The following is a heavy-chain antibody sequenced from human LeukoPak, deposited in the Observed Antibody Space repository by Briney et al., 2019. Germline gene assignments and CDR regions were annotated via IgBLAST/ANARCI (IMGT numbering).Heavy chain of an antibody. CDR1: GYSFMNYG. CDR3: ARAVLWVGELLKYLDY. D-gene: IGHD3-10*01. J-gene: IGHJ4*02. V-gene: IGHV1-18*03. Sequence: ASVKVSCKASGYSFMNYGISWVRQAPGQGLEWIGWINTYNGNTNYAEELQGRATMTTDTSTSTAYMELRSLTSDDMAVYYCARAVLWVGELLKYLDYWGQGTLVTVSS. CDR2: INTYNGNT.